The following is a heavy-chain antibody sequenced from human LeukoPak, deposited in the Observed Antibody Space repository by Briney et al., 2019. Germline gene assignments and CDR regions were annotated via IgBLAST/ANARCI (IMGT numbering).Heavy chain of an antibody. CDR3: ARGLVSSSWYGNGAYYYGMDV. V-gene: IGHV1-8*01. CDR1: GYTFTSYD. J-gene: IGHJ6*02. CDR2: MNPNSGNT. D-gene: IGHD6-13*01. Sequence: WASVKVSCKASGYTFTSYDINWVRQATGQGLEWMGWMNPNSGNTDYAQKFQGRVTMTRNTSISTAYMELSSLRSEDTAVYYCARGLVSSSWYGNGAYYYGMDVWGQGTTVTV.